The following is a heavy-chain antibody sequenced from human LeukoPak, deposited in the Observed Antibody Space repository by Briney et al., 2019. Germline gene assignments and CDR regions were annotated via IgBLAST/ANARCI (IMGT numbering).Heavy chain of an antibody. J-gene: IGHJ3*02. CDR3: ASLHMVRGVTAFDI. D-gene: IGHD3-10*01. CDR2: IYYSGST. CDR1: GGSISSYY. Sequence: SETLSLTCTVSGGSISSYYWSWIRQPPGKGLEWIGYIYYSGSTNYSPSLKSRVTISVDTSKNQFSLKLSSVTAADTAVYYCASLHMVRGVTAFDIWGQGTMVTVSS. V-gene: IGHV4-59*08.